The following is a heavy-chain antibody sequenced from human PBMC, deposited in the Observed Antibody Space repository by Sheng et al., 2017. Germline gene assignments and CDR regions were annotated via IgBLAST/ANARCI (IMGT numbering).Heavy chain of an antibody. CDR2: ISGSGGST. V-gene: IGHV3-23*04. D-gene: IGHD3-3*01. J-gene: IGHJ4*02. Sequence: EVQLVESGGGLVQPGGTLRLSCAASGFTFSSYGMSWVRQAPGKGLEWVSAISGSGGSTYYADSVKGRFTISRDNSKNTLYLQMNSLRAEDTAVYYCAKSRSPHVLRFLEWSKPGNYFDYWGQGTLVTVSS. CDR3: AKSRSPHVLRFLEWSKPGNYFDY. CDR1: GFTFSSYG.